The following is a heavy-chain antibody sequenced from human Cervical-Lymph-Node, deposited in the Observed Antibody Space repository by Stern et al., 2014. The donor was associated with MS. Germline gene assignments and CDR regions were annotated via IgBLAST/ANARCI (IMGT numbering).Heavy chain of an antibody. D-gene: IGHD6-6*01. J-gene: IGHJ6*02. Sequence: EVQLVESGAAVKKSGESLKISCKGSGYSFPAYWIAWVRQMPGKGLEWMGIIYPGDSDIRYSPAFQGQVTISADKSTRTAYLQWSSLKASDTAMYYCARQEGSRHHGLDVWGQGTTVTVSS. CDR3: ARQEGSRHHGLDV. CDR2: IYPGDSDI. CDR1: GYSFPAYW. V-gene: IGHV5-51*01.